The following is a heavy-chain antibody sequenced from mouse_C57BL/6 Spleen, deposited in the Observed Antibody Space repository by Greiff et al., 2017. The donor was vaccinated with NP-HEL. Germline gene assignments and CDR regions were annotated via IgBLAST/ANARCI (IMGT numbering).Heavy chain of an antibody. D-gene: IGHD2-14*01. CDR1: GYTFTSYW. J-gene: IGHJ3*01. CDR2: IYPGNSDT. CDR3: TRGGYDVDWFAY. V-gene: IGHV1-5*01. Sequence: VHVKQSGTVLARPGASVKMSCKTSGYTFTSYWMHWVKQRPGQGLEWIGAIYPGNSDTSYNQKFKGKAKLTAVTSASTAYMELSSLTNEDSAVYYCTRGGYDVDWFAYWGQGTLVTVSA.